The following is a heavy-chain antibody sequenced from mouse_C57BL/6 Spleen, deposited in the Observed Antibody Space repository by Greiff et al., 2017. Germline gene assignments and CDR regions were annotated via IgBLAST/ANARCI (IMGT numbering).Heavy chain of an antibody. CDR1: GYAFSSSW. J-gene: IGHJ1*03. CDR2: IYPGDGDN. Sequence: VQLQQSGPELVKPGASVKISCKASGYAFSSSWMNWVKQRPGKGLEWIGRIYPGDGDNNYNGKFKGKATLTADKSSSTAYMQLSSLTSEDSAVYFCARSRGNYEGYFDVWGTGTTVNVSS. D-gene: IGHD2-1*01. CDR3: ARSRGNYEGYFDV. V-gene: IGHV1-82*01.